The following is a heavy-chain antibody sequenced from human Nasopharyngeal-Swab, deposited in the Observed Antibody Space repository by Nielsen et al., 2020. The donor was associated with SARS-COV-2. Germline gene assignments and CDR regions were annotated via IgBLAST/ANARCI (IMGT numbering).Heavy chain of an antibody. CDR3: ARRGGTAGSDAFDI. J-gene: IGHJ3*02. Sequence: VRQAPGKGLEWMGRIDPSDSYTNYSPSFQGHVTISADKSISTAYLQWSSLKASDTAMYYCARRGGTAGSDAFDIWGRGTMVTVSS. D-gene: IGHD6-13*01. CDR2: IDPSDSYT. V-gene: IGHV5-10-1*01.